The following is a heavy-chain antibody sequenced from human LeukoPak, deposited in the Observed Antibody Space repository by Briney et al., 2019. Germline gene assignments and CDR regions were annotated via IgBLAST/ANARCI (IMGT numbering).Heavy chain of an antibody. CDR3: ARHPRSYDILTGYFGDDAFDI. Sequence: PSETLSLTCTVSGGSISSSSYYWGWIRQPPGKGLEWIGSIYYSGSTYYNPSLKSRVTISVDTSKNQFSLKLSSVTAADTAVYYCARHPRSYDILTGYFGDDAFDIWGQGTMVTVSS. CDR1: GGSISSSSYY. J-gene: IGHJ3*02. V-gene: IGHV4-39*01. D-gene: IGHD3-9*01. CDR2: IYYSGST.